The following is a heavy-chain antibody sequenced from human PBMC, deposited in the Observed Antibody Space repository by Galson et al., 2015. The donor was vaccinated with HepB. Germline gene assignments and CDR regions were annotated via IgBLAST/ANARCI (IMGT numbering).Heavy chain of an antibody. V-gene: IGHV3-33*01. CDR1: GFTFSDYG. Sequence: SLRLSCAASGFTFSDYGMHWVRQAPGKGLEWVAVIWYDGRKYFYADSVRGRFTISRDNFKNTLQLQMNSLRDEDTAIYYCARVKYYETSEVLDYWGQGTLVSVSS. D-gene: IGHD3-22*01. CDR2: IWYDGRKY. J-gene: IGHJ4*02. CDR3: ARVKYYETSEVLDY.